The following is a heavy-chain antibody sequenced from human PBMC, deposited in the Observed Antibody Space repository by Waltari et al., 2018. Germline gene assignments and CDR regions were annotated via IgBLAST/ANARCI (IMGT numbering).Heavy chain of an antibody. CDR2: IKSKTDGGTI. J-gene: IGHJ4*02. CDR1: GFTFSNAW. Sequence: EVQLVESGGGLVKPGGSLRLSCAASGFTFSNAWMNWVRQAPGGGRGWVRRIKSKTDGGTIDYVAPVKGRFTISRDDSKNTLYLQMNSLKTEDTAVYYCRGFLEWLDNSPVDYWGQGTLVTVSS. CDR3: RGFLEWLDNSPVDY. D-gene: IGHD3-3*01. V-gene: IGHV3-15*07.